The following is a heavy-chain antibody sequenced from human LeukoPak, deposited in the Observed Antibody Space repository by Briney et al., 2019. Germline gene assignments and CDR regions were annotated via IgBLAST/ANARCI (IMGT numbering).Heavy chain of an antibody. D-gene: IGHD1-7*01. J-gene: IGHJ4*02. CDR3: ARDFITGTTFDY. CDR1: GFTVSSNY. Sequence: GGSLRLSCAASGFTVSSNYMSWVRQAPGKGLEWVSVIYSGGSTYYADSVKGRFTISRDNAKNSLYLQMNSLRAEDTAVYYCARDFITGTTFDYWGQGTLVTVSS. V-gene: IGHV3-53*01. CDR2: IYSGGST.